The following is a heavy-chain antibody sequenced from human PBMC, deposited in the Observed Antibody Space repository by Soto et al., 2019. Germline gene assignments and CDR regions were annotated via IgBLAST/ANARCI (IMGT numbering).Heavy chain of an antibody. D-gene: IGHD3-3*01. V-gene: IGHV1-8*01. Sequence: ASVKVSCKASGYTFTSYDINWVRQATGQGLEWMGWMNPNSGNTGYAQKFQGRVTMTRNTSISTAYMELSSLRSEDTAVYYCERGLKGVAIDNWFDPWGQGTLVTVSS. CDR3: ERGLKGVAIDNWFDP. CDR2: MNPNSGNT. CDR1: GYTFTSYD. J-gene: IGHJ5*02.